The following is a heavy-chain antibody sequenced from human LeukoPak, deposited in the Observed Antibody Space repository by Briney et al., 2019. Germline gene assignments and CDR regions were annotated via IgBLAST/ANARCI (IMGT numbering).Heavy chain of an antibody. D-gene: IGHD5-18*01. CDR3: ARGEDTAMVYDY. Sequence: GGSLRLSCAASGFTVSSNYMSWVRQAPGKGLEWVSVIYSGGSTYYADSVKGRFTISRDNSKNTLYLQMNSLRAEDTAVYYCARGEDTAMVYDYWGQGTLVTVSS. CDR2: IYSGGST. CDR1: GFTVSSNY. J-gene: IGHJ4*02. V-gene: IGHV3-53*01.